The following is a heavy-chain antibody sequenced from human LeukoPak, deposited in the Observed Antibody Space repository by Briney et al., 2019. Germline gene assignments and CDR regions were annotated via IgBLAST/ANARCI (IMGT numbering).Heavy chain of an antibody. Sequence: ASVKVSCKASGYTFTSYGISWVRQAPGQGLEWMGWISAYNGNTNYAQKLQGRVTMTTDTSTSTAYMELRSLRSDDTAVYYCASEGLRYCSGGSCYVPDYWGQGTLVTVSS. V-gene: IGHV1-18*01. CDR2: ISAYNGNT. J-gene: IGHJ4*02. D-gene: IGHD2-15*01. CDR3: ASEGLRYCSGGSCYVPDY. CDR1: GYTFTSYG.